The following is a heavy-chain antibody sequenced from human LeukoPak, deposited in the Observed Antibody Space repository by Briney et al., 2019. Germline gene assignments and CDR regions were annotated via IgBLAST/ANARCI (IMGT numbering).Heavy chain of an antibody. CDR3: AKDGTRGTRFGKIPHYFDY. V-gene: IGHV4-59*01. CDR1: DGAIAGYS. CDR2: IYYSGDT. D-gene: IGHD3-10*01. J-gene: IGHJ4*02. Sequence: SETLSLTCTVSDGAIAGYSWSWLRQPPGKGLEWVGYIYYSGDTNYNPSLQSRVTVSVDTSKNQFSLKLTSVTAADTAVYYCAKDGTRGTRFGKIPHYFDYWGRGTLVTVSS.